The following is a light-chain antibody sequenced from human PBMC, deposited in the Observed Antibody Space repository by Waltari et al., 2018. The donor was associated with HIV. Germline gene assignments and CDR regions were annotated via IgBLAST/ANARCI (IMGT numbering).Light chain of an antibody. CDR1: SKDVGAYDH. V-gene: IGLV2-8*01. CDR3: TSYVDNYHVF. Sequence: QSALTQPLSASGSPGQSVTISCTGPSKDVGAYDHVSCYQQHPGRAPKLLIYEVTKRPSGVPDRFSGSKSGNTASLTVSGLQAEDDGHYYCTSYVDNYHVFFGGGTKLTVL. CDR2: EVT. J-gene: IGLJ2*01.